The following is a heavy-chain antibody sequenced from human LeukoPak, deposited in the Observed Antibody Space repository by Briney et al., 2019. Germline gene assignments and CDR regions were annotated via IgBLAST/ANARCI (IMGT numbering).Heavy chain of an antibody. D-gene: IGHD1-1*01. J-gene: IGHJ4*02. V-gene: IGHV3-7*04. CDR2: IKQDGSEK. CDR3: ARDSAGRSDY. CDR1: GFIFSSYW. Sequence: GGSLRLSCAASGFIFSSYWMSWVRQAPGKGLEWVANIKQDGSEKYYVDSVKGRFTISRDSAKNSVYLQMNSLRAEDTAVYYCARDSAGRSDYWGQGTLVTVSS.